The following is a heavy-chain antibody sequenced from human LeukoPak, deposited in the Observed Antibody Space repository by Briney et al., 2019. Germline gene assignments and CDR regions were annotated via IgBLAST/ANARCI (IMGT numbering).Heavy chain of an antibody. CDR2: IHPGNSET. CDR3: GRIPAAGSLKGSFDI. J-gene: IGHJ3*02. CDR1: GYSFSSYW. Sequence: GESLKISCKGSGYSFSSYWIAWVRQMPGKGLEWMGIIHPGNSETTYNPSFQGQVTMSADKSISTAYLQWSSLKASDSAMYYCGRIPAAGSLKGSFDIWGQGTMVTVSS. V-gene: IGHV5-51*01. D-gene: IGHD6-13*01.